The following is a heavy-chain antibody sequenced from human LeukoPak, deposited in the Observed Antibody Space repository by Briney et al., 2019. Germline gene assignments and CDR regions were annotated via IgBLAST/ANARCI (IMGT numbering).Heavy chain of an antibody. J-gene: IGHJ6*02. CDR1: GFTFSSYS. CDR2: ISSSSYI. D-gene: IGHD6-13*01. Sequence: PGRSLRLSCAASGFTFSSYSMNWVRQAPGKGLEWVSSISSSSYIYYADSVKGRFTISRDNAKNSLYLQMNSLRAEDTAVYYRARGRVAAAGTSTLNYYYYGMDVWGQGTTVTVSS. V-gene: IGHV3-21*01. CDR3: ARGRVAAAGTSTLNYYYYGMDV.